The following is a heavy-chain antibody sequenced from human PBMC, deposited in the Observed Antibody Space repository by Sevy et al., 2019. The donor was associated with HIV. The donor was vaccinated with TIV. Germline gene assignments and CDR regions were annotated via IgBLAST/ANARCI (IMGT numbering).Heavy chain of an antibody. V-gene: IGHV1-24*01. CDR3: ATTKDYYDSSGYPFDH. CDR1: GYTLTALS. D-gene: IGHD3-22*01. Sequence: ASVQVSCQVSGYTLTALSMHWVRQAPGKGLEWMGTFDPEDGETRFAQKFQGRVTMTEDTFTDKAYMDLSSLRSEDTAVYFCATTKDYYDSSGYPFDHWGQGALVTVSS. J-gene: IGHJ4*02. CDR2: FDPEDGET.